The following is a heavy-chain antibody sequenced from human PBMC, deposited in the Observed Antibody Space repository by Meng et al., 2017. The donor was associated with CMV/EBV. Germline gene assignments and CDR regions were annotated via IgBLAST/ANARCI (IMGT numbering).Heavy chain of an antibody. J-gene: IGHJ5*02. D-gene: IGHD2-2*01. Sequence: GSLRLSCAASGFTFSDYYMSWIRQAPGKGLEWIGEINHSGSTNYNPSLKSRVTISVDTSKNQFSLKLSSVTAADTAVYYCARALVPHRWGWFDPWGQGTLVTVSS. CDR3: ARALVPHRWGWFDP. CDR1: GFTFSDYY. V-gene: IGHV4-34*01. CDR2: INHSGST.